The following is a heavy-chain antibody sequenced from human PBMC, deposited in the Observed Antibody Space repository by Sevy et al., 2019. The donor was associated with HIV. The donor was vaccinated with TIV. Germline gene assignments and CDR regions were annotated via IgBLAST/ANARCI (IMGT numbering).Heavy chain of an antibody. V-gene: IGHV3-30*04. Sequence: GGSLRLSCAASGFTFSNYAMYRVRQAPGKGLEWVALISYNGRSKDYSDSVKGRFTISRDSSNNNLYLQMNSLRAEDTAVYYCARGSGWRTEYYFDYWGQGILVTVSS. J-gene: IGHJ4*02. CDR3: ARGSGWRTEYYFDY. CDR2: ISYNGRSK. D-gene: IGHD6-19*01. CDR1: GFTFSNYA.